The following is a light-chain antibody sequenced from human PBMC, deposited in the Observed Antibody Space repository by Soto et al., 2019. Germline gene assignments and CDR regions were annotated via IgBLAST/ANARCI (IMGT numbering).Light chain of an antibody. V-gene: IGLV3-21*02. CDR1: NIGTKS. Sequence: SYELTQPPSVSVAPGQTATITWGGNNIGTKSVNWYQQKPGQDPVLVVFHDRDRPSGIPDRFSGSHSGNTATLNISRVEAGDEADYYCQVWDDNSDHTGVFGVGTKLTVL. CDR3: QVWDDNSDHTGV. J-gene: IGLJ3*02. CDR2: HDR.